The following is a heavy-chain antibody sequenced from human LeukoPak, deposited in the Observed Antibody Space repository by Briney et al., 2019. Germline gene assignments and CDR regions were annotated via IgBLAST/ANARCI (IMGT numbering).Heavy chain of an antibody. CDR1: GTTLSNYG. D-gene: IGHD2-2*01. CDR2: ISGSGGST. CDR3: AKSDLFRVHCSSTSCYGWYFDL. Sequence: GGSLRLSCAASGTTLSNYGMSWVRQAPGKGLEWVAGISGSGGSTNYAESMKGRFTVSRDNSKNTLYLQMNSLRAEDTAVYYCAKSDLFRVHCSSTSCYGWYFDLWGRGTLVTVSS. J-gene: IGHJ2*01. V-gene: IGHV3-23*01.